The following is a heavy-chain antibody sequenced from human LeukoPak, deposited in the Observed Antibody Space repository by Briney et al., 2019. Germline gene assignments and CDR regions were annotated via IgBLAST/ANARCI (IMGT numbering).Heavy chain of an antibody. CDR3: ARSSASGY. J-gene: IGHJ4*02. Sequence: GGSLRLSCAASGFTFSSYSMNWVRQAPGKGLEWVSSIRSSSSYIYYADSVKGRFTISRDNAKNSLYLQMNSLRAEDTAVYYCARSSASGYWGQGTLVTVSS. CDR2: IRSSSSYI. CDR1: GFTFSSYS. D-gene: IGHD2-2*01. V-gene: IGHV3-21*01.